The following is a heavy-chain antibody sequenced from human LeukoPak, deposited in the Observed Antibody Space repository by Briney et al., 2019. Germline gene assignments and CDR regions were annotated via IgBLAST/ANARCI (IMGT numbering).Heavy chain of an antibody. Sequence: SETLSLTCTVSGGSFSSHYWSWIRQPPGKGLEWIGYISYIGSTNYSPSLKSRVTISVDTSKKQFSLKLSSVTAADTAVYYCARDPTTVTKGLDIWGQGTMVTVSS. J-gene: IGHJ3*02. V-gene: IGHV4-59*11. CDR1: GGSFSSHY. CDR2: ISYIGST. D-gene: IGHD4-17*01. CDR3: ARDPTTVTKGLDI.